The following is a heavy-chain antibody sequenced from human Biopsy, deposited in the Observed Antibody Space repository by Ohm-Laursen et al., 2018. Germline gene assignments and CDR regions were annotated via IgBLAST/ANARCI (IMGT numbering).Heavy chain of an antibody. J-gene: IGHJ4*02. D-gene: IGHD2-21*01. CDR3: AFCGPVCG. CDR1: GITFTRYA. CDR2: ISASGGDK. Sequence: SLRLSCTASGITFTRYAFSWVRQGTEMGLEWVSGISASGGDKYYADSVKGRFTISRDNSKSTAYLQVSSLRPEDTARYYCAFCGPVCGWGQGTLVTVSS. V-gene: IGHV3-23*01.